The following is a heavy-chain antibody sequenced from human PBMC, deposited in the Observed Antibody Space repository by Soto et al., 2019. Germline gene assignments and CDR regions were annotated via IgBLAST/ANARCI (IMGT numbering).Heavy chain of an antibody. CDR1: GGSISSYY. Sequence: SETLSLTCTVSGGSISSYYWSWIRQPPGKGLEWIGYIYYSGSTNYNPSLKSRVTISVDTSKNQFSLELSSVTAADTAVYYCAREGNNWFDPWGQGTLVTVSS. CDR3: AREGNNWFDP. V-gene: IGHV4-59*01. CDR2: IYYSGST. J-gene: IGHJ5*02.